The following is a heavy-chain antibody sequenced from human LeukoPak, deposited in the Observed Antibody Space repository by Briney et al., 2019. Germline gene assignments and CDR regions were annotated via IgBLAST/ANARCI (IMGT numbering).Heavy chain of an antibody. J-gene: IGHJ3*02. CDR1: GFIFSRYS. CDR3: AREVEVPMIVVVIREDAFDI. D-gene: IGHD3-22*01. V-gene: IGHV3-21*01. Sequence: GGSLRLSCAASGFIFSRYSMNWVRQAPGKGLEWVSSISSSSSYISYADSVKGRFTISRDNAKNSLYLQMNSLRAEDTAVYYCAREVEVPMIVVVIREDAFDIWAKGQWSPSLQ. CDR2: ISSSSSYI.